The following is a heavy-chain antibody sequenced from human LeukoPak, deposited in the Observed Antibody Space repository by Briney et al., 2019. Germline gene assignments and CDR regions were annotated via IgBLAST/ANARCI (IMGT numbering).Heavy chain of an antibody. J-gene: IGHJ5*02. CDR3: ARDLTTVVTRGVFDP. D-gene: IGHD4-23*01. CDR2: IIHILGIA. V-gene: IGHV1-69*04. Sequence: ASVKVSCKASGGTFSSYAISWVRQAPGQGLEWMGRIIHILGIANYAQKFQGRVTITADKSTGTAYMELSSLRSEDTAVYYCARDLTTVVTRGVFDPWGQGTLVTVSS. CDR1: GGTFSSYA.